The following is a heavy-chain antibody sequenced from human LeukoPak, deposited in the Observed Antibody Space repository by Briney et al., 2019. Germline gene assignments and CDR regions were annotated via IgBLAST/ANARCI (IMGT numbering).Heavy chain of an antibody. J-gene: IGHJ6*02. Sequence: GASVKVSCKASGYKFVAYYIHWVRQSPGQGLEWLGRINPDSGDTNYAQKFQGWVTMTRDTSISTAYMELSRLRSDDTAVYYCAREWLVGADLGYYGMDVWGQGTTVTVSS. CDR2: INPDSGDT. D-gene: IGHD1-26*01. CDR3: AREWLVGADLGYYGMDV. V-gene: IGHV1-2*04. CDR1: GYKFVAYY.